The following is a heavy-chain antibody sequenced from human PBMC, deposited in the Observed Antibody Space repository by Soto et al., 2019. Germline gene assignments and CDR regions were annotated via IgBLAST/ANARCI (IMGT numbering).Heavy chain of an antibody. CDR3: ARGPKMATIIHYGMDV. D-gene: IGHD5-12*01. CDR2: ISSSSSYI. J-gene: IGHJ6*02. Sequence: EVQLVESGGGLVKPGGSLRLSCAASGFTFSSYSMNWVRQAPGKGLEWVSSISSSSSYIYYADSVKGRFTISRDNAKNSLYLQMNSLRAEDMAVYYCARGPKMATIIHYGMDVWGQGTTVTVSS. CDR1: GFTFSSYS. V-gene: IGHV3-21*01.